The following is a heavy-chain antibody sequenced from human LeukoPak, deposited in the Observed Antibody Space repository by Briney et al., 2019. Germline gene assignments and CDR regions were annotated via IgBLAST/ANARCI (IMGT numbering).Heavy chain of an antibody. CDR3: ARGCGYYGSGSYSFDY. D-gene: IGHD3-10*01. V-gene: IGHV5-51*01. Sequence: GESLKISCKGSGYSFTSYWIGWVRQMPGKGLEWMGIIYPGDSDTRYSPSFQGQVTISADKSISTAYLQWSSLKASDTAMYYCARGCGYYGSGSYSFDYWGQGTLVTVSS. J-gene: IGHJ4*02. CDR1: GYSFTSYW. CDR2: IYPGDSDT.